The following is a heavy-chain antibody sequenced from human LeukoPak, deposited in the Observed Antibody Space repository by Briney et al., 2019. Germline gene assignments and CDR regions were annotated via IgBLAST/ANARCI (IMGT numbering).Heavy chain of an antibody. V-gene: IGHV1-69*04. CDR2: IIPILGIA. CDR1: GGTFSSYA. Sequence: GASVKVSCKASGGTFSSYAISWVRQAPGQGLEWMGRIIPILGIANYAQKFQGRVTITADKSTSTAYMELSSLRSEDTAVYYCARDRYFWSGPTYYCYGMDVWGQGTTVTVSS. CDR3: ARDRYFWSGPTYYCYGMDV. D-gene: IGHD3-3*01. J-gene: IGHJ6*02.